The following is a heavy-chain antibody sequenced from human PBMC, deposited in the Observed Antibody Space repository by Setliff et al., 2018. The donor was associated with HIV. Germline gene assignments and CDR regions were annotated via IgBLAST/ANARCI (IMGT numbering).Heavy chain of an antibody. J-gene: IGHJ5*02. CDR1: GGSISSGGYS. Sequence: SETLSLTCAVSGGSISSGGYSWSWIRQPPGKGLEWIGYIYHSGSTYYNPSLKSRVTISIDRSKNQFSLKLSSVTAADTAVYYCARSTYYYGSGKGSGWFDPW. CDR2: IYHSGST. V-gene: IGHV4-30-2*01. CDR3: ARSTYYYGSGKGSGWFDP. D-gene: IGHD3-10*01.